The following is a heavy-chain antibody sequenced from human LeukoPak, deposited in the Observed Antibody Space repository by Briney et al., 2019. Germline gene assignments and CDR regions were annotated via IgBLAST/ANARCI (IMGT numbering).Heavy chain of an antibody. CDR1: GFTFSNYG. CDR3: AKGQLFGDY. J-gene: IGHJ4*02. Sequence: GGSLRLSCAASGFTFSNYGMHWVGQAPGKGLEWVAFIRYDGSDKYYADSVKGRFTISRDNSKNTLYIQMNSLRVEDTAMYYCAKGQLFGDYWGQGTLVTVSS. D-gene: IGHD3-3*01. V-gene: IGHV3-30*02. CDR2: IRYDGSDK.